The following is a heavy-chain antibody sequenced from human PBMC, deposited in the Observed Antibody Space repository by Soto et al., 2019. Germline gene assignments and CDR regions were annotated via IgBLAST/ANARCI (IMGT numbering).Heavy chain of an antibody. Sequence: SETLSLTCTVSGGSISSYYWSWVRQPPGKGLEWIGYIYYSGSTNYNPSLKSRVTISVDTSKNQFSLKLSSVTAADTATYYCARGRYSSGYWGRGTLVTVSS. D-gene: IGHD2-15*01. CDR1: GGSISSYY. CDR2: IYYSGST. J-gene: IGHJ4*02. CDR3: ARGRYSSGY. V-gene: IGHV4-59*01.